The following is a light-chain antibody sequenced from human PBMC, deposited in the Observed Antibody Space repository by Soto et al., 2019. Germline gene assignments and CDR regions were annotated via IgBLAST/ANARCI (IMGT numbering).Light chain of an antibody. Sequence: EIVLTQSPGTLSLSPGERATLSCSASQSVSRNSLAWYQQKPGQAPRLLIYGASSRATGIPDRFSGSGSGTDFILTISRLEPEDFAVFYCQQYGTSLYTFGQGTKLEIK. CDR1: QSVSRNS. J-gene: IGKJ2*01. CDR3: QQYGTSLYT. CDR2: GAS. V-gene: IGKV3-20*01.